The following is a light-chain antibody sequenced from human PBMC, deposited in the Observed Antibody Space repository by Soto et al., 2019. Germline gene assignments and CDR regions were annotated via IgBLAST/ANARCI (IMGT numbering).Light chain of an antibody. J-gene: IGKJ3*01. CDR2: AAS. Sequence: IQLTQSPSSLSASVGDRVTITCRASQGISSYLAWYQQKPGKAPKLLIYAASTLQSGVPSRFRGSGSGTDFTLTISSLQPEDFATYYCQHLNSYPSFGPGTKVDIK. CDR1: QGISSY. V-gene: IGKV1-9*01. CDR3: QHLNSYPS.